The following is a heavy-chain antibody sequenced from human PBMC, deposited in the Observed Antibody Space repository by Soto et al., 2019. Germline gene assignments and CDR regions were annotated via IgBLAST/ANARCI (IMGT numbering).Heavy chain of an antibody. CDR1: GYTFTAYY. V-gene: IGHV1-2*02. J-gene: IGHJ5*02. CDR3: ARGGGRGYNELDP. CDR2: INPNSGGT. Sequence: ASVKVSYKAPGYTFTAYYMHWLRQAPGQGLEWMGWINPNSGGTYHAQNFQGRVTMTRDTSTTTAYMELASLRSDDTAVYYCARGGGRGYNELDPWGHGTLVTVSS. D-gene: IGHD5-12*01.